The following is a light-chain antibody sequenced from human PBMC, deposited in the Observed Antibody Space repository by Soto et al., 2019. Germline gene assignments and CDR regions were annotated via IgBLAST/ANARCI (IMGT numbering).Light chain of an antibody. Sequence: DIQMTQSPSSLSASIGDRVTITCQASQNITNNLSWYQQKPGKAPNLLIYHASKLAKGVTSRFSGSGSGTDFTLTINGLQPEDFATYYCQQAASFPITFGQGTKV. CDR2: HAS. V-gene: IGKV1-33*01. J-gene: IGKJ1*01. CDR3: QQAASFPIT. CDR1: QNITNN.